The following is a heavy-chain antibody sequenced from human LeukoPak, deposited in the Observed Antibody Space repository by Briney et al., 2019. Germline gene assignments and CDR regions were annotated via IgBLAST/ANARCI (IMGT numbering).Heavy chain of an antibody. V-gene: IGHV3-64D*06. Sequence: GGSLRLSCSASGFTVSSCAMHWVRQAPGKGLEYVSAVISNGGSTSYADSVKGRFTISRYNSKNTLYLQMSSLRAEDTADYYGVKGVEGVMVFGGDYWGEGALVTVSS. D-gene: IGHD3/OR15-3a*01. J-gene: IGHJ4*02. CDR2: VISNGGST. CDR3: VKGVEGVMVFGGDY. CDR1: GFTVSSCA.